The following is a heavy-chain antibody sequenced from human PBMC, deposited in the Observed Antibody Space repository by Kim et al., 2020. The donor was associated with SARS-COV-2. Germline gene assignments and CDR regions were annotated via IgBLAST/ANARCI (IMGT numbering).Heavy chain of an antibody. Sequence: KGQGRITMTTDTSTSTAYMELRSLRSDDTAVYYCARDSVTSLDYWGQGTLVTVSS. CDR3: ARDSVTSLDY. V-gene: IGHV1-18*01. D-gene: IGHD4-17*01. J-gene: IGHJ4*02.